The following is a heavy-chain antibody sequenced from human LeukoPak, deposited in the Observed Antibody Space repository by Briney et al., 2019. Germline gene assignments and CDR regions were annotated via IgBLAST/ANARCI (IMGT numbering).Heavy chain of an antibody. CDR1: GFTFSSYE. D-gene: IGHD2-2*01. J-gene: IGHJ4*02. CDR2: ISSGGGGI. V-gene: IGHV3-48*03. CDR3: ARGLDCRSTSCYLDN. Sequence: GGSLRLSCAASGFTFSSYEMNWVRQAPGKGLEWVSYISSGGGGIFYADSMKGRFTISRDNAKNSLHLQINSLGAEDTAVYYCARGLDCRSTSCYLDNWGQGTLVTVSS.